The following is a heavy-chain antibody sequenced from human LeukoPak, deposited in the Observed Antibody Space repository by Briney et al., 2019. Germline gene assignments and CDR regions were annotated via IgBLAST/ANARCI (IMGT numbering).Heavy chain of an antibody. CDR3: AREAHDFRTGNHRPGHYDYMDV. V-gene: IGHV4-59*01. CDR1: GGSISSYY. J-gene: IGHJ6*03. Sequence: ASETLSLTCGVSGGSISSYYWAWIRQAPGKGLEWIGYIYYAGSTNYNPSLKSRVTMSVDMSRNQFSLRMTSVTAADTAVYYCAREAHDFRTGNHRPGHYDYMDVWGKGTAVTVSS. CDR2: IYYAGST. D-gene: IGHD1-14*01.